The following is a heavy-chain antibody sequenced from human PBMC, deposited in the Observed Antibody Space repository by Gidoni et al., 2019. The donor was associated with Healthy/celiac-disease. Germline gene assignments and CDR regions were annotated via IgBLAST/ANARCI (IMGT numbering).Heavy chain of an antibody. Sequence: EVQLVESGGGLVQPGGSLRLSCAASGFTFSSYEMNWVRQAPGKGLEWVSYISSSGSTIYYADSVKGRFTISRDNAKNSLYLQMNSLRAEDTAVYYCARGESYDYIWGSYNVYWGQGTLVTVSS. D-gene: IGHD3-16*01. CDR3: ARGESYDYIWGSYNVY. CDR1: GFTFSSYE. CDR2: ISSSGSTI. J-gene: IGHJ4*02. V-gene: IGHV3-48*03.